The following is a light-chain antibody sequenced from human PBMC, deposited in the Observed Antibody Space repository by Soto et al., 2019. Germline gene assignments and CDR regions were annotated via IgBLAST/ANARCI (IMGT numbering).Light chain of an antibody. J-gene: IGKJ1*01. CDR1: QSVFSS. CDR2: GAA. CDR3: QQYGSSGT. Sequence: EIVMTQSPATLSVSPGERDTLSCRASQSVFSSLAWYQQKPGQAPRLLIYGAANRATGIPDRFSGSGSGTDFTLTISRLEPDDFAVYYCQQYGSSGTFGQGTKVDIK. V-gene: IGKV3-20*01.